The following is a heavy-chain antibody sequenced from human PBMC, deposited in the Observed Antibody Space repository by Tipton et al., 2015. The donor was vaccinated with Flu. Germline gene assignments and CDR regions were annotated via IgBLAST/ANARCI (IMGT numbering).Heavy chain of an antibody. CDR1: GFGFSSYE. D-gene: IGHD2-2*01. V-gene: IGHV3-48*03. J-gene: IGHJ4*02. Sequence: SLRLSCAASGFGFSSYEMNWVRQAPGKGLEWVSYIMSTSSIIYYADSVKGRFTISRDNTKNSLYLQMNSLRAEDTAVYYCARDGLGSRFDYWGQGTLVTVSS. CDR3: ARDGLGSRFDY. CDR2: IMSTSSII.